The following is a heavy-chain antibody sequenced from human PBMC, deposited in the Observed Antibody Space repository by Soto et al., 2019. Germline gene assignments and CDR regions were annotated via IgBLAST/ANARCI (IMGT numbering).Heavy chain of an antibody. J-gene: IGHJ6*02. D-gene: IGHD2-15*01. CDR1: GGTFSIYA. CDR2: IIPIFGTA. CDR3: AREIVVVAASRIYYYYGMDV. Sequence: SVKVYCKASGGTFSIYAISCVLQAPVQWLEGMGGIIPIFGTANYAQKFQGRVTITADESTSTAYMELSSLRSEDTAVYYCAREIVVVAASRIYYYYGMDVWGQGTTVTVSS. V-gene: IGHV1-69*13.